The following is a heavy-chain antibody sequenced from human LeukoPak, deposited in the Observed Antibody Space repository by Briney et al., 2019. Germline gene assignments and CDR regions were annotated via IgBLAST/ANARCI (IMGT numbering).Heavy chain of an antibody. D-gene: IGHD2-15*01. J-gene: IGHJ4*02. Sequence: SETLSLTCTVSGGSISSYYWSWVRQPPGKGLEWIVYIYYSGSTNYNPSLKSRVTISVDTSKNQFSLKLSSVTAADTAVYYCARTSSSFAYYFDYWGQGTLVTVSS. V-gene: IGHV4-59*08. CDR3: ARTSSSFAYYFDY. CDR1: GGSISSYY. CDR2: IYYSGST.